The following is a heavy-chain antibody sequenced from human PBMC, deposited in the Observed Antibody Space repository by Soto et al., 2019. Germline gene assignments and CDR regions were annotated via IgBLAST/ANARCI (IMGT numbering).Heavy chain of an antibody. CDR3: ARDPYFDYMYGTPDY. J-gene: IGHJ4*02. V-gene: IGHV3-30-3*01. CDR2: ISNDGSQT. D-gene: IGHD3-16*01. Sequence: VQLAESGGDVVQPGRSLRLSCAASGFIFSSFALHWVRQTPDKGLEWVAFISNDGSQTYYADSVKGRFTISRDNSNNSLTLQMDRQRPEDTARYYCARDPYFDYMYGTPDYWGQGTLVAVSS. CDR1: GFIFSSFA.